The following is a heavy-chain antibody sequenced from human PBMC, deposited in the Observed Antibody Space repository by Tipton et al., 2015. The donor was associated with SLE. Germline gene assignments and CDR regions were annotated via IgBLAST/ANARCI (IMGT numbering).Heavy chain of an antibody. J-gene: IGHJ5*02. CDR2: IYFRGST. V-gene: IGHV4-39*01. CDR1: GGSISSSTYY. Sequence: TLSLTCTVSGGSISSSTYYWGWIRQPPGKGLECIGSIYFRGSTYYNPSLKSRVTISVDTSKNQFSLKLSSVTAADTAVYYCARLLAVIDPCGQGTLVIVSS. CDR3: ARLLAVIDP.